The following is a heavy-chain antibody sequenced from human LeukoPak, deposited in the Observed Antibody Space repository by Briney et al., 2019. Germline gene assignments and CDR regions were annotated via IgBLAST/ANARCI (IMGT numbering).Heavy chain of an antibody. CDR3: AKDLYYYDSSGLDY. J-gene: IGHJ4*02. D-gene: IGHD3-22*01. CDR2: IRQDGGET. V-gene: IGHV3-7*01. CDR1: GLTFSRDW. Sequence: GGSLRLSCEASGLTFSRDWMGWVRQAPGKGLEWVANIRQDGGETYYGDSVKGRFIISRDNAKNSLFLQMNRLRAEDTAVYYCAKDLYYYDSSGLDYWGQGTLVTVSS.